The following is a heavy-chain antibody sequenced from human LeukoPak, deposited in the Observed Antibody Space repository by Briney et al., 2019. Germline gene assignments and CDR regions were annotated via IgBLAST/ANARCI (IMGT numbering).Heavy chain of an antibody. J-gene: IGHJ4*02. CDR3: ARGGSGDYSLFEY. CDR1: GFSFRIYS. V-gene: IGHV3-48*04. D-gene: IGHD3-3*01. Sequence: PGGSLRLSCAASGFSFRIYSMNWVRQAPGKGLEWVSFVSSSSSSIHYADSVKGRFTISRDNAKNSLYLQMNSLRAEDMAVYYCARGGSGDYSLFEYWGQGTLVTVSS. CDR2: VSSSSSSI.